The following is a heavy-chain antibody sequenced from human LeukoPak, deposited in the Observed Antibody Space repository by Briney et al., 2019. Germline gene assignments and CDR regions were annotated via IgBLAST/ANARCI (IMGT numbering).Heavy chain of an antibody. J-gene: IGHJ6*03. CDR3: ARVGFGESLLSRKYYYYMEV. CDR1: GFTFSSYS. Sequence: PGGSLRLSCAASGFTFSSYSMNWVRQAPGKGLEWVSYISSSSSSTISYADSVKGRFTISRDNAKNSLYLQMNSLRADDTAVYYCARVGFGESLLSRKYYYYMEVWGKGTTVTVSS. V-gene: IGHV3-48*01. CDR2: ISSSSSSTI. D-gene: IGHD3-10*01.